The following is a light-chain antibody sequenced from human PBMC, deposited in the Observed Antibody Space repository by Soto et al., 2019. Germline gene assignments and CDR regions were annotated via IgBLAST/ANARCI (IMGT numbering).Light chain of an antibody. V-gene: IGKV3-20*01. CDR3: QHYESSSSIT. Sequence: EIVLTQSPVTLSLSPGERATLSCRASQSVSSSYLVWYQQSPGQAPRLLIYGASSRATGIPDRFSGSGSGTDFTLTITSLEPEDFAVYYCQHYESSSSITFGHGTRLEIK. CDR2: GAS. CDR1: QSVSSSY. J-gene: IGKJ5*01.